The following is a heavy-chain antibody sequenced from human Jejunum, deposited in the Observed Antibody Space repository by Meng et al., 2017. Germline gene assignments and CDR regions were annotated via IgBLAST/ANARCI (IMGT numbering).Heavy chain of an antibody. CDR2: ISNKSNNFAA. D-gene: IGHD1-1*01. V-gene: IGHV3-73*01. CDR1: GVTFSGSD. Sequence: GESPKILWADPGVTFSGSDRHWGRQASGKGLEWVGRISNKSNNFAAAYPASVTGRFTISRNDSKNTPYMQLSSLMTDDTAVYYGTIYTTGDIWGQGTLVTVSS. CDR3: TIYTTGDI. J-gene: IGHJ4*01.